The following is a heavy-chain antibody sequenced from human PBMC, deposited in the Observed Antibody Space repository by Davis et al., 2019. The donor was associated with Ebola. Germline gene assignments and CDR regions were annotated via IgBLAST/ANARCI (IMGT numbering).Heavy chain of an antibody. Sequence: PGGSLRLSCAASGFTFSNAWMSWVRQAPGKGLEWVANIKQDGSEKYYVDSVKGRFTISRDNAKNSLYLQMNSLRAEDTAVYYCLIGSDYWGQGTLVTVSS. CDR1: GFTFSNAW. J-gene: IGHJ4*02. D-gene: IGHD3-16*01. CDR3: LIGSDY. CDR2: IKQDGSEK. V-gene: IGHV3-7*01.